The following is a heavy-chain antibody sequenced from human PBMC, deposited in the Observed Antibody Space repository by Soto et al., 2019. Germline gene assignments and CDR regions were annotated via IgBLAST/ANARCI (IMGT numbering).Heavy chain of an antibody. CDR1: GYGFTSYW. J-gene: IGHJ4*02. Sequence: GESLKISCKGSGYGFTSYWIGWVRQMPGKGLEWMGIIYPGDSDTRYSPSFQGQVTISADKSISTAYLQWSSLKASDTAMYYCARLSSGAYWSSTSCYQGYFDYWGQGTLVTVS. D-gene: IGHD2-2*01. CDR2: IYPGDSDT. V-gene: IGHV5-51*01. CDR3: ARLSSGAYWSSTSCYQGYFDY.